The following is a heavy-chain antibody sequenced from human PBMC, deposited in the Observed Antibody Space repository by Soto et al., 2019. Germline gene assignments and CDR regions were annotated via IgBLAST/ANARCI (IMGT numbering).Heavy chain of an antibody. CDR2: IYYSGST. V-gene: IGHV4-59*01. CDR3: ARSSHWFDP. Sequence: SETLSLTCTVSGGSISSYYWSWIRQPPGKGLEWIGYIYYSGSTNYNPSLKSRVTISVDTSKNQFSLKLSSVTAADTAVYYCARSSHWFDPWGQGTLVTVSS. CDR1: GGSISSYY. J-gene: IGHJ5*02.